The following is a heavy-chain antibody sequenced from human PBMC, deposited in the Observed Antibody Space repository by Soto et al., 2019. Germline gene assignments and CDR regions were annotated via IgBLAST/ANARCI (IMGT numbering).Heavy chain of an antibody. Sequence: QVQLVQSGAEVKKPGASVKVSCKASGYTFTSYDINWVRQATGQGLEWMGWMNPNSANTGYAQKFRGSATRTRNPSMSPAYVELSSLGSEAAAVYYCARGGVRGMAVWGQGTRVTVSS. J-gene: IGHJ6*02. CDR2: MNPNSANT. CDR3: ARGGVRGMAV. D-gene: IGHD3-16*01. V-gene: IGHV1-8*01. CDR1: GYTFTSYD.